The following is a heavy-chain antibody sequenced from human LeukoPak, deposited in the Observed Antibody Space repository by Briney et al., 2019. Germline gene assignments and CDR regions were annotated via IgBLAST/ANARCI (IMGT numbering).Heavy chain of an antibody. D-gene: IGHD2-21*01. CDR1: GFTFSASS. Sequence: GGSLRLSCAASGFTFSASSIHWVRQASGKGLEWVGRITSGYATAYAASVKGRFTISRDVSKNTAYLQMNSLKTEDTAVYYCAPGSDNYYVSWGQGTLVTVSS. CDR2: ITSGYAT. CDR3: APGSDNYYVS. V-gene: IGHV3-73*01. J-gene: IGHJ4*02.